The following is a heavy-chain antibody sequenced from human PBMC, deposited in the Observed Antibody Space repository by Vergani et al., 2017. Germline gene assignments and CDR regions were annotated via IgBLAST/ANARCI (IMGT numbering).Heavy chain of an antibody. CDR2: ISGSGGST. D-gene: IGHD3-22*01. V-gene: IGHV3-23*01. CDR1: GFTFSSYA. Sequence: EVQLLESGGGLVQPGGSLRLSCAASGFTFSSYAMSWVRQAPGKGLEWVSAISGSGGSTYYADSVKGRFTISRDNSKNTLYLQMNSLRAEDTAVYYCAKYGIQPTYYYDSSGYYSDYWGQGTLVTVSS. CDR3: AKYGIQPTYYYDSSGYYSDY. J-gene: IGHJ4*02.